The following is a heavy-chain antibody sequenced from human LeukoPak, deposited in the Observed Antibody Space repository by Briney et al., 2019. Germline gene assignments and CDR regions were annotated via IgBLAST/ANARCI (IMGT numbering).Heavy chain of an antibody. Sequence: PSETLSLTCAVYGGSFSGYYWSWIRQPPGKGPEWIGEINHSGSTNYNPSLKSRVTISVDTSKNQFSLKLSSVTAADTAVYYCARSFSGSYYFDYWGQGTLVTVSS. CDR3: ARSFSGSYYFDY. CDR1: GGSFSGYY. D-gene: IGHD3-10*01. V-gene: IGHV4-34*01. CDR2: INHSGST. J-gene: IGHJ4*02.